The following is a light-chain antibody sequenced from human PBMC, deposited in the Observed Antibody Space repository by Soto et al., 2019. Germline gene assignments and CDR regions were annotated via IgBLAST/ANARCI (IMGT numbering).Light chain of an antibody. CDR3: QQYHYWWT. J-gene: IGKJ1*01. CDR2: GAS. Sequence: EIVLTQSPGTLSLSPGERATLSCRASQSVSNNYLAWYQQKPGQAPRLLIYGASNRATGVSARFSGSGSGTEFTLTISSLQSEDFAVYYCQQYHYWWTFGQGTKVDI. V-gene: IGKV3-15*01. CDR1: QSVSNN.